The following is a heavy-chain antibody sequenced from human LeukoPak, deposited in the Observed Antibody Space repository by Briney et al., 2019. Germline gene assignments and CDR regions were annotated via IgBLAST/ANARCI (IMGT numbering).Heavy chain of an antibody. J-gene: IGHJ4*02. CDR1: GGSISSYY. V-gene: IGHV4-59*08. Sequence: SETLFLTCTASGGSISSYYWSWIRQPPGKGLEWIGYRSYSGSTSYNPSLQSRVTISVDKSNNHSSLKLSSVTAADTAVYYCARQYYAILTGYYQIDYWGQGTLVTVSS. CDR3: ARQYYAILTGYYQIDY. CDR2: RSYSGST. D-gene: IGHD3-9*01.